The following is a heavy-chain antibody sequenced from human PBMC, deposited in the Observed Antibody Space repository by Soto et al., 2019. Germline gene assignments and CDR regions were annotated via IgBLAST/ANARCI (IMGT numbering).Heavy chain of an antibody. CDR2: ISWNSASM. Sequence: GGSLRLSCAASGFTFDDYAMHWVRQAPGKGLEWVSGISWNSASMDYADSVKDRFSISRDNAENSLYLQMNILKIEDKAFYYCARSFSDSYYDLDFWGQGTLVTVSS. D-gene: IGHD1-26*01. CDR3: ARSFSDSYYDLDF. J-gene: IGHJ4*02. CDR1: GFTFDDYA. V-gene: IGHV3-9*01.